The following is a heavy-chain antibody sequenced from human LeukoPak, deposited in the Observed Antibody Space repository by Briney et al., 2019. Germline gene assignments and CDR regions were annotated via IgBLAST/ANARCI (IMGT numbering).Heavy chain of an antibody. Sequence: ASLKVSCKASGGTFSSYTISWVRQAPGQGLEWMGRIIPILGIANYAQKSQGRVTITADKSTSTAYMELSSLRSEDTAVYYCARAGMVNFYGSGSYYYFDYWGQGTLVTVSS. J-gene: IGHJ4*02. CDR1: GGTFSSYT. V-gene: IGHV1-69*02. D-gene: IGHD3-10*01. CDR3: ARAGMVNFYGSGSYYYFDY. CDR2: IIPILGIA.